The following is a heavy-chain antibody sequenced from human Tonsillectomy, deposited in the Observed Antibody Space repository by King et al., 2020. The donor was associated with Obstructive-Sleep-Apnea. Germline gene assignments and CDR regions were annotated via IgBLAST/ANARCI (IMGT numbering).Heavy chain of an antibody. J-gene: IGHJ4*02. CDR1: GYSFSNFW. V-gene: IGHV5-51*01. D-gene: IGHD3-9*01. CDR3: ARHAGHDFLTGYYNSFEF. Sequence: QLVQSGPEVKKPGESLKISCKGSGYSFSNFWIGWVRQMPGKGLEWMGIIYPRDSDSRYNPSFQGQVTISADESFSTVYLQWSSLKASDSAMYYCARHAGHDFLTGYYNSFEFWGQGTLVTVSS. CDR2: IYPRDSDS.